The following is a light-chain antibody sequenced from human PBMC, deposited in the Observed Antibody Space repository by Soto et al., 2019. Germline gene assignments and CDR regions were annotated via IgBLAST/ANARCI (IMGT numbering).Light chain of an antibody. Sequence: DIQMTQSPSTLSASIGDRVTITCRASQSISAWLAWYQQKPGKAPKLLIYTASTLESGVPSRFSGSGSGTEFTLTISSLQPDDFATYYCQQYNNDASWTFGQGTRVQIK. J-gene: IGKJ1*01. CDR2: TAS. V-gene: IGKV1-5*03. CDR3: QQYNNDASWT. CDR1: QSISAW.